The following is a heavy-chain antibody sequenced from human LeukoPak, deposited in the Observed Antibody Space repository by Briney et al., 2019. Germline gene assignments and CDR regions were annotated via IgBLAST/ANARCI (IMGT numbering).Heavy chain of an antibody. V-gene: IGHV3-30*04. CDR2: ISYDGSNK. CDR1: GFTFSSYA. J-gene: IGHJ3*02. D-gene: IGHD3-10*01. Sequence: GRSLRLSCAASGFTFSSYAMHWVRQAPGKGLEWVAVISYDGSNKYYADSVKGRFTISRDNSKNTLYLQMNSLRAEDTAVYYCARASTMVRGVIMTNYAFDIWGQGTMVAVSS. CDR3: ARASTMVRGVIMTNYAFDI.